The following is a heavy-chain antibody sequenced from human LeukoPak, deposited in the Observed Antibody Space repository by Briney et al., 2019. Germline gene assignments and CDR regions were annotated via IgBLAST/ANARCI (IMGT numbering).Heavy chain of an antibody. J-gene: IGHJ4*02. D-gene: IGHD3-22*01. V-gene: IGHV4-39*01. Sequence: PSETLSLTCTVSGGSISSSSYYWGWIRQPPGKGLEWIGSIYYSGSTYYNPSLKSRVTISVDTSKNQFSLKLSSVTAADTAVYYCARHLRGGYYYFDYWGQGTLVTVSS. CDR3: ARHLRGGYYYFDY. CDR2: IYYSGST. CDR1: GGSISSSSYY.